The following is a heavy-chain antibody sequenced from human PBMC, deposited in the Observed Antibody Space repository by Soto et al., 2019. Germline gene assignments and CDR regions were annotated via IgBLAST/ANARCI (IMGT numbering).Heavy chain of an antibody. CDR2: ITGNGGKK. CDR3: AKDPPNIPGAMGPPLYCNH. V-gene: IGHV3-23*01. Sequence: GGSLRLSCVASGLTFTTYAMSWVRQAPGKGLEWVSAITGNGGKKWYADSVKGRFSISRDDSKNTLYLQMNSLRDEDTAVYYCAKDPPNIPGAMGPPLYCNHWGQGTLVTVSS. D-gene: IGHD2-2*01. CDR1: GLTFTTYA. J-gene: IGHJ4*02.